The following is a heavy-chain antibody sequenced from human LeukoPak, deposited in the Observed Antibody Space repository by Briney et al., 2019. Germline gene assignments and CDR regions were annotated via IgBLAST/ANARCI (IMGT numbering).Heavy chain of an antibody. D-gene: IGHD3-22*01. Sequence: PSETLSLTCTVSGGSISSYYWSWIRQPPGKGLEWIGYIDYSGSTNYNPSLKSRVAISVDTSKNQFSLKLSSVTAADTAVYYCARLGGYYDSSGWVHDAFDIWGQGTMVTVSS. V-gene: IGHV4-59*08. CDR3: ARLGGYYDSSGWVHDAFDI. CDR1: GGSISSYY. J-gene: IGHJ3*02. CDR2: IDYSGST.